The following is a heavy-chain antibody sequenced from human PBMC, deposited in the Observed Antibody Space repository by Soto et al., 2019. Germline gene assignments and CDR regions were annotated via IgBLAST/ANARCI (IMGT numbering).Heavy chain of an antibody. Sequence: SQTLSLTCAISGDSVSSNSVALNWIRQSPSRGLEWLGRTYYRSKWYNDYAVSVKSRITINPDTSKNQFSLQLKSVTPEDTAVYYCAREEVVVEPAAIPRYYYYGMDVWGQGTTVTVSS. D-gene: IGHD2-2*02. CDR1: GDSVSSNSVA. CDR2: TYYRSKWYN. V-gene: IGHV6-1*01. J-gene: IGHJ6*02. CDR3: AREEVVVEPAAIPRYYYYGMDV.